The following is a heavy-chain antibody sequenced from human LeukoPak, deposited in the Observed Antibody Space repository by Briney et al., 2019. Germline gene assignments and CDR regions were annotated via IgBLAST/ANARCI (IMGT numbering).Heavy chain of an antibody. CDR3: ANGYSSGWYGVDY. CDR2: IYYSGST. D-gene: IGHD6-19*01. J-gene: IGHJ4*02. CDR1: GGSISSYY. V-gene: IGHV4-59*01. Sequence: PSETLSLTCTVSGGSISSYYWCWIRQPPGKGLEWIGYIYYSGSTNYNPSLKSRVTISVDTSKNQFSLKLSSVTAADTAVYYCANGYSSGWYGVDYWGQGTLVTVSS.